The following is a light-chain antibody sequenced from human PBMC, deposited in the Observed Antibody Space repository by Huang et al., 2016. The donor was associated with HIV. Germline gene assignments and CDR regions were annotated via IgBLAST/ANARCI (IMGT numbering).Light chain of an antibody. Sequence: DIQMTQSQSSLSVSVGDRVTITCQANRDISTYLSWYQQKPGKAPKLLIYGASDLETGVPSRFSGSGSGTDFTFTITSLQPEVIATYYCQQYDDLPLTFGGGTKVGIK. CDR1: RDISTY. CDR3: QQYDDLPLT. CDR2: GAS. J-gene: IGKJ4*01. V-gene: IGKV1-33*01.